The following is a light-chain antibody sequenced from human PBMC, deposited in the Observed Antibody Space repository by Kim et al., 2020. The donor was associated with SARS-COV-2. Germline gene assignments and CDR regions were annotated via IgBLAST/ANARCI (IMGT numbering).Light chain of an antibody. CDR1: QSVSSW. Sequence: DIQMTQSPSTLSASIGDRVTITCRASQSVSSWLAWYQQKPGTAPNVLIYEASNLESGVPSRFSGSGSGTEFTLTISSVQPDDFGTYFCQQYNTYPWTFGQGTKVDIK. J-gene: IGKJ1*01. CDR3: QQYNTYPWT. V-gene: IGKV1-5*03. CDR2: EAS.